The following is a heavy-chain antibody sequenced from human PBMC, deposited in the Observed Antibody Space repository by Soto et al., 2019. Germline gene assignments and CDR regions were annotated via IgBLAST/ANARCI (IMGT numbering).Heavy chain of an antibody. CDR3: ARDLNYDSWSGPGY. J-gene: IGHJ4*02. CDR1: GFNFRSYG. V-gene: IGHV3-30*03. Sequence: GGSLRLSCAASGFNFRSYGMHWVRQAAGKGLEWVAVISFDGNDKYYADSVKGRFTISRDNSQDTLYLQMNSLRTEDTAAYYCARDLNYDSWSGPGYWGQGTLVTVSS. CDR2: ISFDGNDK. D-gene: IGHD3-3*01.